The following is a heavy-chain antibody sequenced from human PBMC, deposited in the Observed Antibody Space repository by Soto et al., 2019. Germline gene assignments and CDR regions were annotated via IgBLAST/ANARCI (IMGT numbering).Heavy chain of an antibody. CDR2: IYYSGST. V-gene: IGHV4-39*01. Sequence: SETRSLTCTVSGGSISSSSYYWGWMRQPPGKGLEWIGSIYYSGSTYYNPSLKSRVTISVDTSKNQFSLKLSSVTAADTAVYYCARQRGPDGEVLEWLLLENYYYYGMDVWGQGTTVTVSS. J-gene: IGHJ6*02. D-gene: IGHD3-3*01. CDR3: ARQRGPDGEVLEWLLLENYYYYGMDV. CDR1: GGSISSSSYY.